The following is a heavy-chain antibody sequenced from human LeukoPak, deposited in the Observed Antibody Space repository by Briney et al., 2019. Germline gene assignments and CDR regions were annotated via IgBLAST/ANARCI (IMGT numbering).Heavy chain of an antibody. CDR1: GFTLNNYW. CDR2: IWEDGSQK. V-gene: IGHV3-7*01. J-gene: IGHJ4*02. Sequence: WGSLRLSCAASGFTLNNYWMNWVRQAPGKGLEWVANIWEDGSQKYYVDSVKGRFTISRDNAKNSLYPQMNSLRAEDTAVYYCARGDSSSKIDYWGQGTLVTVSS. D-gene: IGHD6-6*01. CDR3: ARGDSSSKIDY.